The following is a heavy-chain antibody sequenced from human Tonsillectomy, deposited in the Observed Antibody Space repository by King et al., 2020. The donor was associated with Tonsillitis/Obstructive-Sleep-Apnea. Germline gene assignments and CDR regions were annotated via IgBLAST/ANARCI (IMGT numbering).Heavy chain of an antibody. V-gene: IGHV3-30*01. CDR2: ISYDGGNK. CDR3: AREDGYCSGGSCYSKAFDI. D-gene: IGHD2-15*01. Sequence: VQLVESGGGVVQPGRSLRLSFAASRFTFSSYARHWVRQVPGKGLEWLAVISYDGGNKYYEDSGKGRFTISRDNSKKTLYLKMNSLRAEDTAVYYCAREDGYCSGGSCYSKAFDIWGQGTMVTVSS. CDR1: RFTFSSYA. J-gene: IGHJ3*02.